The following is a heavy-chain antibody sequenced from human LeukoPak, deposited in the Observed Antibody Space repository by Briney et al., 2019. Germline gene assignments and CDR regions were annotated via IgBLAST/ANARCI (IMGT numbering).Heavy chain of an antibody. CDR2: IYYSGST. V-gene: IGHV4-39*07. D-gene: IGHD3-22*01. Sequence: SETLSLTCTVSGGSISSSSYYWGWIRQPPGKGLEWIGSIYYSGSTYYNPSLKSRVTISVDTSKNQFSLKLSSVTAADTAVYYCARLRYYYDSSGYPDLDAFDIWGQGTMVTVSS. J-gene: IGHJ3*02. CDR3: ARLRYYYDSSGYPDLDAFDI. CDR1: GGSISSSSYY.